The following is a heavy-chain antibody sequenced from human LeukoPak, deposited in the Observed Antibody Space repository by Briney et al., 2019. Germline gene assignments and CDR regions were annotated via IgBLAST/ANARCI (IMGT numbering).Heavy chain of an antibody. J-gene: IGHJ6*03. V-gene: IGHV3-48*03. D-gene: IGHD3/OR15-3a*01. CDR1: GFTFSSYE. CDR2: ISSSGSTI. CDR3: ARPTWTNYMDV. Sequence: KAGGSLRLSCAASGFTFSSYEMNWVRQAPGKGLEWVSYISSSGSTIYYADSVKGRFTISRDNAKNSVSLQMNSLRAEDTAVYFCARPTWTNYMDVRGKGTAVTISS.